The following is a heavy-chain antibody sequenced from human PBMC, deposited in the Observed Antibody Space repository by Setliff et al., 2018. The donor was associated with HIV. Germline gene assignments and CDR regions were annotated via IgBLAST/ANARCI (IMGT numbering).Heavy chain of an antibody. CDR1: GGSISRSSYY. V-gene: IGHV4-39*01. CDR2: IYYSGTT. D-gene: IGHD3-10*01. J-gene: IGHJ5*02. CDR3: ARHGSNWFDP. Sequence: ETLSLTCTVSGGSISRSSYYWGWIRQPPGKGLEWIASIYYSGTTFYNPSLKSRVTIFVDTSKNQFSLRLSSVTAADTAVYYCARHGSNWFDPWGQGALVTVSS.